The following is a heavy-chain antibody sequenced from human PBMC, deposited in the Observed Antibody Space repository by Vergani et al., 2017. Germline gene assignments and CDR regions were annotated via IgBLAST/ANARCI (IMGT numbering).Heavy chain of an antibody. CDR2: INHSGST. J-gene: IGHJ6*03. Sequence: QVQLQQWGAGLLKPSETLSLTCAVYGGSFSGYYWRWIRQPPGQGLEWIGEINHSGSTNYNPSLKSRVTISVDTSKNQFTLKLSSVTDADTAVYYCARRPGYSSSWYHYYYYMDVWGKGTTVTVSS. CDR3: ARRPGYSSSWYHYYYYMDV. CDR1: GGSFSGYY. V-gene: IGHV4-34*01. D-gene: IGHD6-13*01.